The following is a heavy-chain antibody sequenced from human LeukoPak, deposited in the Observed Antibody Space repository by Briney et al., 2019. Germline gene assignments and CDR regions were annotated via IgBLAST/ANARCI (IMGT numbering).Heavy chain of an antibody. CDR3: ARRPTSLGYFDV. Sequence: PGRSLRLSCAASGFIFSNYGMHWVRQAPGKRLEWVAVIWNDGSETFHADSVKGRFTISRDNSKNTLYMQMKSLRAEDTAVYYCARRPTSLGYFDVWGRGTLVTVSS. CDR2: IWNDGSET. CDR1: GFIFSNYG. V-gene: IGHV3-33*01. J-gene: IGHJ2*01.